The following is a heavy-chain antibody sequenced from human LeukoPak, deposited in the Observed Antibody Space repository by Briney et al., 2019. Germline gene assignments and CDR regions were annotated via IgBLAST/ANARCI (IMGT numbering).Heavy chain of an antibody. CDR1: GYSFTSYW. CDR2: IYPGDSDT. D-gene: IGHD3-16*02. J-gene: IGHJ3*02. Sequence: GESLKISCKGSGYSFTSYWIGWVRQMPGKGLEWMGIIYPGDSDTRYSPSFQGQVTISADKSISTAYLQWSSLKASDTAMYYCAADHPYYDYVWGSYRFCIWGQGTMVTVSS. V-gene: IGHV5-51*01. CDR3: AADHPYYDYVWGSYRFCI.